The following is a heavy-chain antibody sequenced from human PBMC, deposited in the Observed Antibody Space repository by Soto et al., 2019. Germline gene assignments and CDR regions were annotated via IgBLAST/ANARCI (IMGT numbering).Heavy chain of an antibody. V-gene: IGHV1-2*04. CDR3: ARGARREYDFWSGMRSDYYYGMDV. Sequence: ASVKVSCKASGYTFTGYYMHWVRQAPGQGLEWMGWINPNSGGTNYAQKFQGWVTMTRDTSISTAYMELSRLRSDDTAVYYCARGARREYDFWSGMRSDYYYGMDVWGQGTTVTVSS. CDR2: INPNSGGT. CDR1: GYTFTGYY. D-gene: IGHD3-3*01. J-gene: IGHJ6*02.